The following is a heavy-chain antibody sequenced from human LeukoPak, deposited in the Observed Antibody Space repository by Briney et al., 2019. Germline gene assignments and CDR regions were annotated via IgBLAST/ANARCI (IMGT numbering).Heavy chain of an antibody. Sequence: SETLSLTCTLSGGSISSYYWRWIRHPPGKGREWIGYIYYSGSTNYNPSLMSRVTISVDTSKNQFSLKLSSVTAADTAVYYCARDVANCGGDCYLAGDAFDIWGQGTMVTVSS. D-gene: IGHD2-21*02. J-gene: IGHJ3*02. CDR2: IYYSGST. V-gene: IGHV4-59*01. CDR1: GGSISSYY. CDR3: ARDVANCGGDCYLAGDAFDI.